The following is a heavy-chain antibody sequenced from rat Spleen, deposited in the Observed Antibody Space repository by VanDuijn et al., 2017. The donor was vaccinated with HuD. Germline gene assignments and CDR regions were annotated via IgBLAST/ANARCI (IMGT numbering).Heavy chain of an antibody. CDR1: GFTFNNYW. Sequence: EVQLVESDGGLVQPGRSLKLSCAASGFTFNNYWMTWIRQAPGKGLEWVATISYDDSRTYYRDSVKGRFTISRDNAKSSLYLQTDSLRSEDTATYYCSTRDGGYPHWGQGVMVTVSS. CDR2: ISYDDSRT. V-gene: IGHV5-29*01. J-gene: IGHJ2*01. CDR3: STRDGGYPH. D-gene: IGHD1-11*01.